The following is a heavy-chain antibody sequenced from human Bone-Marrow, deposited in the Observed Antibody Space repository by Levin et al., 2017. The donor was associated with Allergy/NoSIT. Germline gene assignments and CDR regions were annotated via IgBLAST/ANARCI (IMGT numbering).Heavy chain of an antibody. CDR1: EDTLTDVS. J-gene: IGHJ5*01. CDR2: FDPDIADT. V-gene: IGHV1-24*01. Sequence: ASVKVSCKVSEDTLTDVSIHWVRQAPGKGLEWLGGFDPDIADTIYAEKFQGRLTMTEDTYTDTGYMELTSLTFDDTAAYFCVTVGDLGEQWFHSWGQGTRITVSS. CDR3: VTVGDLGEQWFHS. D-gene: IGHD4-17*01.